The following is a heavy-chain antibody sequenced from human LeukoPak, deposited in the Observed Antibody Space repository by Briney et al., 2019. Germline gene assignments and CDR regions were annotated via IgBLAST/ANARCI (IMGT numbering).Heavy chain of an antibody. V-gene: IGHV3-7*01. D-gene: IGHD6-13*01. CDR2: IKNDGAVK. Sequence: PGRSLRLSCVASGFSFSTYWMTWVRQAPGKGLEWVANIKNDGAVKNYVDSVKGRFTISRDNAKNSLYLQMNSLRAEDTAVYYCAKDSYSKGDFWGQGVLVTVSS. J-gene: IGHJ4*02. CDR3: AKDSYSKGDF. CDR1: GFSFSTYW.